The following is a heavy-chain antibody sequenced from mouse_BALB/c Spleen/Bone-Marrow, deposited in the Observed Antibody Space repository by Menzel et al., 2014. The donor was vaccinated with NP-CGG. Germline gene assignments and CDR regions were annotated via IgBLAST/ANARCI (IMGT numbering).Heavy chain of an antibody. V-gene: IGHV2-5*01. J-gene: IGHJ4*01. D-gene: IGHD2-14*01. Sequence: QVQLKESGPGLVQPSQSLSITCTVSGFSLTNYGVHWVRQSPGKGLEWLGVIWRGGDTDYNAAFMSRLNITKDNPESQVFFKINSLQGDDTAIYYCAISRYEGSMDYWGQGTSVTVSS. CDR1: GFSLTNYG. CDR2: IWRGGDT. CDR3: AISRYEGSMDY.